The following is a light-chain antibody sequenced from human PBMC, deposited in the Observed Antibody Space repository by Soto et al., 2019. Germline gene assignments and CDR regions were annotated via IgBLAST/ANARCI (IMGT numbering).Light chain of an antibody. V-gene: IGLV2-11*01. CDR2: DVT. CDR3: CSYTGRVV. Sequence: QSALPQPRSVSGSPGQSVTISCTGTSSDIGGSNFVSWYQQHPGKAPKLMIYDVTKRPSGVPDRFSGSKSGNTASLTISGLQADDEADYSCCSYTGRVVFGGGTKVTVL. J-gene: IGLJ2*01. CDR1: SSDIGGSNF.